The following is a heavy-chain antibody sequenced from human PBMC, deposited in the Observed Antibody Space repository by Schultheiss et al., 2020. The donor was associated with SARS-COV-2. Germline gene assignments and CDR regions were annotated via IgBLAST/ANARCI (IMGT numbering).Heavy chain of an antibody. CDR1: GDSITTNTYY. V-gene: IGHV4-39*07. CDR3: ARLYTSGPEFYFDY. D-gene: IGHD6-19*01. CDR2: VYSSGST. J-gene: IGHJ4*02. Sequence: SQTLSLTCTVSGDSITTNTYYWGWIRQPPGKRLEWIGTVYSSGSTYYNPSLKSRLTISVDTSKNQFSLKLTSVTAADAAVYYCARLYTSGPEFYFDYWGQGTLVTVSS.